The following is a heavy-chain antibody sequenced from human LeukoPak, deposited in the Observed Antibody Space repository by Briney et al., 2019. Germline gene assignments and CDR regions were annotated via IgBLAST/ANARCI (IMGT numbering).Heavy chain of an antibody. V-gene: IGHV4-59*08. Sequence: PLETLSLTCTVSGGSINSYYWSWIRQPPGKGLEWIGYIYYSGSTNYNPSLKSRVTISVDTSKNQFSLKLSSVTAADTAVYYCARGGSESVDYWGQGTLVTVSS. J-gene: IGHJ4*02. CDR3: ARGGSESVDY. CDR2: IYYSGST. CDR1: GGSINSYY.